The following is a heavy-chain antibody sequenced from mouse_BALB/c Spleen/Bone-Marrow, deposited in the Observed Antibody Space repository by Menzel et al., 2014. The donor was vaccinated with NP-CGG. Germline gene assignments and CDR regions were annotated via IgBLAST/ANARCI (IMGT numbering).Heavy chain of an antibody. D-gene: IGHD2-3*01. V-gene: IGHV1-14*01. CDR1: GYTFTSYV. J-gene: IGHJ4*01. CDR3: AREDGYYGMDY. Sequence: EVQRVESGPELVKPGASVKMSCKASGYTFTSYVLHWVKQKPGQGLEWIGYINPYNDGTKSNEKLKGKATLTSDKSSSTAYMELSSLTSEDSAVYYCAREDGYYGMDYWGQGTSVTVSS. CDR2: INPYNDGT.